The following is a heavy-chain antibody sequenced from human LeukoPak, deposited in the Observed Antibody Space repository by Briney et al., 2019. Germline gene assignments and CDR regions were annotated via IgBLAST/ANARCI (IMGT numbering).Heavy chain of an antibody. CDR1: GYSISSDYY. CDR3: ARTTEGGYSYGYFYYYYMDV. Sequence: SETLSLTCTVSGYSISSDYYWGWIRQPPGKWLEWIGSIHHSGSTYYNQSPKSRVTISVDTSKNQFSLKLSSVTAADTAVYYCARTTEGGYSYGYFYYYYMDVWGKGTTVTISS. V-gene: IGHV4-38-2*02. J-gene: IGHJ6*03. CDR2: IHHSGST. D-gene: IGHD5-18*01.